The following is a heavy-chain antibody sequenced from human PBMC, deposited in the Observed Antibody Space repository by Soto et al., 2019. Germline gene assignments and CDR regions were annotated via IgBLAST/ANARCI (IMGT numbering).Heavy chain of an antibody. CDR2: IYYSGST. CDR1: GGSISSGDYY. J-gene: IGHJ4*02. Sequence: SETLSLTCTVSGGSISSGDYYWSWIRQPPGKGLEWIGYIYYSGSTYYNPSLKSRVTISVDTSKNQFSLKLSSVTAADTAVYYCARAWRYSYGYFDYWGQGTLVTVSS. V-gene: IGHV4-30-4*01. CDR3: ARAWRYSYGYFDY. D-gene: IGHD5-18*01.